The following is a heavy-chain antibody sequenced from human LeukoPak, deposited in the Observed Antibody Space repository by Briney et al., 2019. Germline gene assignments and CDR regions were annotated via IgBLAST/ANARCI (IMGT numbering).Heavy chain of an antibody. D-gene: IGHD6-19*01. Sequence: PGGSLRLSCAASGFTFSSYAMNWVRQAPGKGLEWVSVISSSGGSTYYADSVKGRFIISRDNSKNTLYLQMNSPRAEDTAVYYCTKAGIAVPTTPDYWGQGTLVTVSS. J-gene: IGHJ4*02. CDR2: ISSSGGST. CDR1: GFTFSSYA. V-gene: IGHV3-23*01. CDR3: TKAGIAVPTTPDY.